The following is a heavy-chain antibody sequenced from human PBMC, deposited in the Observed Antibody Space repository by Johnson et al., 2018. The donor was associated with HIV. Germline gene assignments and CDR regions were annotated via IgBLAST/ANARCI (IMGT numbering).Heavy chain of an antibody. V-gene: IGHV3-30*14. CDR3: ALAVRLERGIAAFDI. J-gene: IGHJ3*02. Sequence: VQLVESGGGVVQPGRSLRLSCAASGFTFSNFAMHWVRQAPGKGLEWVVVISNDGSIKYNADSVKGRFTISRDNSKNTLYLQMNSLRAEDTAVYYCALAVRLERGIAAFDIWGQGTMVTVSS. CDR1: GFTFSNFA. D-gene: IGHD1-1*01. CDR2: ISNDGSIK.